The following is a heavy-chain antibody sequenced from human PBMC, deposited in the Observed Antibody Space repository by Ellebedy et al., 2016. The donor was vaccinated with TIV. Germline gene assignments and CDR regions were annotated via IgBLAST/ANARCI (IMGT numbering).Heavy chain of an antibody. CDR3: ARHDSSDIGFDI. CDR1: GGSVSDGSTRTTDYY. V-gene: IGHV4-39*01. D-gene: IGHD6-19*01. Sequence: SETLSLXXTVSGGSVSDGSTRTTDYYWGWIRQPPGKGLEWIGTIFYIGTTYYNPSLMGRVTVSVDMSKNQFSLSLSSVTAADTALYFCARHDSSDIGFDIWGRGTQVNVSS. J-gene: IGHJ3*02. CDR2: IFYIGTT.